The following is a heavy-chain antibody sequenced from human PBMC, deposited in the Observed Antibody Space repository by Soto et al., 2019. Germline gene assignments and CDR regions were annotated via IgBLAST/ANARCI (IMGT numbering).Heavy chain of an antibody. J-gene: IGHJ4*02. CDR3: ARVMTTVTTHFEY. D-gene: IGHD4-4*01. CDR1: GYSFTSYW. Sequence: PGESLKISCKGSGYSFTSYWIGCVRQMPGKGLEGMGIIYPGDSDTRYSPSFQGQVTISADKSISTAYLQWSSLKASDTAMYYCARVMTTVTTHFEYWGQGTLVTVSS. CDR2: IYPGDSDT. V-gene: IGHV5-51*01.